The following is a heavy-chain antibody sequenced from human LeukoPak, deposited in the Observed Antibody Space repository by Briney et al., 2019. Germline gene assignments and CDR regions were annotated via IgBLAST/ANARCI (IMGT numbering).Heavy chain of an antibody. CDR2: IYYSGST. V-gene: IGHV4-39*01. D-gene: IGHD6-19*01. CDR1: GGSISSSSYY. Sequence: KPSETLSLTCTVSGGSISSSSYYWGWIRPPPGKGLEWIGSIYYSGSTYYNPSLKSRVTISVDTSKNQFSLKLSSVTAADTAVYYCARNVGGWHDYWGQGTLVTVSS. CDR3: ARNVGGWHDY. J-gene: IGHJ4*02.